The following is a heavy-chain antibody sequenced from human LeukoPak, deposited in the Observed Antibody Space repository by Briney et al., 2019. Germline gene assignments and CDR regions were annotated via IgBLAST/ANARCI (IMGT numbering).Heavy chain of an antibody. D-gene: IGHD3-22*01. CDR1: GYTFIAYY. CDR3: ARRGSGYFDSREAFNL. V-gene: IGHV1-2*06. J-gene: IGHJ3*01. CDR2: INPNSGGT. Sequence: ASVKVSCKASGYTFIAYYVHWVRQAPGQGLEWMGRINPNSGGTNYARKFQGRVTMTRDTSITTAYMELSRLRSDDTAVYYCARRGSGYFDSREAFNLWGQGTMVTVSS.